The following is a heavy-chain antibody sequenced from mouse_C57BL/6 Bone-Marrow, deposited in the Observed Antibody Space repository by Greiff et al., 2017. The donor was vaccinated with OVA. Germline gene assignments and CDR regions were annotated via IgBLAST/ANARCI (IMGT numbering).Heavy chain of an antibody. V-gene: IGHV1-64*01. D-gene: IGHD1-1*02. CDR3: ARGIMGVYYCDY. Sequence: VKLQQPGAELVKPGASVKLSCKASGYTFTSYWMHWVKQRPGQGLEWIGMIHPNSGSTNYNEKFKSKATLTVDKSSSTAYMQLSSLTSEDSAVYYCARGIMGVYYCDYWGQGTTLTVSS. J-gene: IGHJ2*01. CDR1: GYTFTSYW. CDR2: IHPNSGST.